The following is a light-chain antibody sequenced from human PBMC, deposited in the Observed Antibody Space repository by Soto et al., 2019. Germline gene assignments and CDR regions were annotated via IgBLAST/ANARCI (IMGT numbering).Light chain of an antibody. J-gene: IGKJ2*01. CDR2: AAS. Sequence: DIQMTQSPSSLSASVGDRVTISCRASQSISSYLNWYQQKPGKAPKLLIYAASSLQSGVASRFSGSGSGTYFTLTISSLQHEDFATYYCQHSYSTPYTFGQGTKLEIK. CDR1: QSISSY. V-gene: IGKV1-39*01. CDR3: QHSYSTPYT.